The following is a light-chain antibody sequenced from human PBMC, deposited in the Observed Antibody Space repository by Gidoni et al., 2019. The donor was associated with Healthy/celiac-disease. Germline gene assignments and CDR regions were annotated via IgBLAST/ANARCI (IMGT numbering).Light chain of an antibody. Sequence: DIQMTQSPSSLSASVGDRVTITCRASQSIRCYLNWYQQKPGKAPKLLIYAASSLQSVVPSRFSGSGSGTDFTLTISSLQPEDFATYYCQQSYSTPRTFGQGTKVEIK. CDR3: QQSYSTPRT. V-gene: IGKV1-39*01. CDR1: QSIRCY. J-gene: IGKJ1*01. CDR2: AAS.